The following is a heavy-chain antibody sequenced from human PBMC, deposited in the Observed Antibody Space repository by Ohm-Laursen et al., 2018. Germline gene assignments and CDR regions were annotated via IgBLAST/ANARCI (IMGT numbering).Heavy chain of an antibody. J-gene: IGHJ6*02. Sequence: SVKVSCKASGFTFTSSAMQWVRQARGQRLEWIGWIVVGSGNKNYAQKFQERVTITRDMSTSTAYMELSSLRSEDTAVYYCAADRFLEWLPPTELYGMDVWGQGTTVTVSS. CDR1: GFTFTSSA. D-gene: IGHD3-3*01. CDR3: AADRFLEWLPPTELYGMDV. CDR2: IVVGSGNK. V-gene: IGHV1-58*02.